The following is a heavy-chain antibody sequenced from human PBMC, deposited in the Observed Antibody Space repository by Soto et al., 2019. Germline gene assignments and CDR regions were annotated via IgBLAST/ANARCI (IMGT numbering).Heavy chain of an antibody. CDR1: GFSLRDYY. Sequence: LRLSCAASGFSLRDYYMSWIRQAPGKGLEWISYISGSGNTIYYADSVKGRFIISRDNAKNQLSLKVHSVTAADTAVYYCARVPVTGYFDWLDPWGQGTLVTVSS. V-gene: IGHV3-11*01. J-gene: IGHJ5*02. D-gene: IGHD3-9*01. CDR2: ISGSGNTI. CDR3: ARVPVTGYFDWLDP.